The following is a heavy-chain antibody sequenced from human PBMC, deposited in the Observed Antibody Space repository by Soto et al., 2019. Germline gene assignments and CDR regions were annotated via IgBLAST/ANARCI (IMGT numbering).Heavy chain of an antibody. V-gene: IGHV3-48*03. Sequence: GGSLRLCCAASGFTFSGYEMNWVRQAPGKGLEWVSYISSSVSNMYYADSVKGRFTISRDNAKNSLYLQMNSLRAEDTAIYYCARGGYCSSTICYSFNAFDIWGQGTMVTVSS. D-gene: IGHD2-2*02. CDR1: GFTFSGYE. CDR3: ARGGYCSSTICYSFNAFDI. J-gene: IGHJ3*02. CDR2: ISSSVSNM.